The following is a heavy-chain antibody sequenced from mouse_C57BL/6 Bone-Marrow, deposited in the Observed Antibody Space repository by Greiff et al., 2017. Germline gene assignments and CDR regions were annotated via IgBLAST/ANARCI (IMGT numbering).Heavy chain of an antibody. V-gene: IGHV1-19*01. Sequence: EVQLQQSGPVLVKPGASVTMSCKASGYTFTDYYMNWVKQSHGKSLEWIGVINPYNGGTSYNQKVKGKATLTVDKSSSTAYMELNSLTSEDSAVYYCAREGDYDKDFDYWGQGTTLTVSS. CDR2: INPYNGGT. D-gene: IGHD2-4*01. CDR3: AREGDYDKDFDY. CDR1: GYTFTDYY. J-gene: IGHJ2*01.